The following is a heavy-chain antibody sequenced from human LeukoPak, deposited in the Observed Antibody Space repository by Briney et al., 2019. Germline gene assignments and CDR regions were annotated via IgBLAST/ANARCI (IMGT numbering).Heavy chain of an antibody. J-gene: IGHJ5*02. V-gene: IGHV1-8*01. CDR1: GYTFTSYD. D-gene: IGHD6-19*01. CDR2: MNPNSGNT. Sequence: ASVKVSCKASGYTFTSYDINWVRQATGQGLEWMGWMNPNSGNTGYAQKFQGRVTMARNTSISTAYMELSSLRSEDTAVYYCTRGVAVAGTPWFDPWGQGTLVTVSS. CDR3: TRGVAVAGTPWFDP.